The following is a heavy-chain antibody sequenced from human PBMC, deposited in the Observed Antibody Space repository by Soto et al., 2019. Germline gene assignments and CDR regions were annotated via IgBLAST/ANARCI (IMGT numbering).Heavy chain of an antibody. J-gene: IGHJ5*02. CDR3: ARDRGPSSGYYPYWFDP. Sequence: QVQLVQAGAEVKKPGSSVKVSCKASGGTFSSYAISWVRQAPGQGLEWMGEIIPIFGTANYAQKFQGRVTITADESTRTAYMELSSLRSEDTAVYYCARDRGPSSGYYPYWFDPWGQGNLVTVSS. D-gene: IGHD3-22*01. CDR2: IIPIFGTA. CDR1: GGTFSSYA. V-gene: IGHV1-69*12.